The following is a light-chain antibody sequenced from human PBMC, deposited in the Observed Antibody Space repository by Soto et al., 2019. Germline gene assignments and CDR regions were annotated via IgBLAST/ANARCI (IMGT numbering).Light chain of an antibody. V-gene: IGLV2-23*01. CDR3: CSYAGSSSYV. CDR2: EGS. J-gene: IGLJ1*01. CDR1: NSDVGRNHY. Sequence: QSALTQPPSASGSPGQSVIISCTGTNSDVGRNHYVSWYQFLPGKVPKVIIYEGSQRPSGVSNRFFGSKSGNTASLTISGLQAEDEADYHCCSYAGSSSYVFGTGTKVTVL.